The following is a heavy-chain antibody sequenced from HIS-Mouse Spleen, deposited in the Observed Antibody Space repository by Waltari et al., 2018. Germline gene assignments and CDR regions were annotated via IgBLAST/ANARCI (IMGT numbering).Heavy chain of an antibody. Sequence: QVQLQESGPGLVKPSETLSLTCTVSGGSINSYYWSWIRQPPGKGLEWIGYINYSGSTNYNPSLKGRVTISVETSKNQFSLKLSSVTAADTAVYYCARGGLLAATYYFDYWGQGTLVTVSS. CDR3: ARGGLLAATYYFDY. CDR2: INYSGST. V-gene: IGHV4-59*08. J-gene: IGHJ4*02. CDR1: GGSINSYY. D-gene: IGHD2-15*01.